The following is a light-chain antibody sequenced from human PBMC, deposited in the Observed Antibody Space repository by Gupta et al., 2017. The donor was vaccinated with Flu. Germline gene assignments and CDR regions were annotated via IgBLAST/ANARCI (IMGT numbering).Light chain of an antibody. V-gene: IGKV1D-16*01. CDR2: AAS. CDR3: QQDDNYPIT. CDR1: QGVNTW. J-gene: IGKJ2*01. Sequence: PSSLSASMGDSVTITCRASQGVNTWLAWYQQKPGEAPKSLIYAASNLQSGVPSRFTGSGSGTEFSLTINNLQPEDSATYYCQQDDNYPITFGHGTRLEI.